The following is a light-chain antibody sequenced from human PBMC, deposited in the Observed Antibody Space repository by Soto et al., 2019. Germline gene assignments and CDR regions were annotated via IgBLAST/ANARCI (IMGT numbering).Light chain of an antibody. V-gene: IGLV2-14*01. CDR3: SLYTSSSTLYV. Sequence: QSALTQPASVSASPGQSITISCTGTSSDVGGYKFVSWYQHHPGKAPKLMIYEVNNRPSGVSNRFSGSKSGNTASLTISGLQPEDEADYYCSLYTSSSTLYVFGTGTKLTVL. CDR1: SSDVGGYKF. CDR2: EVN. J-gene: IGLJ1*01.